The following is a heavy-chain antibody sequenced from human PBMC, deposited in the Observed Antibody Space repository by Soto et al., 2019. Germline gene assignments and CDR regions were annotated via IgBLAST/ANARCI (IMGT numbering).Heavy chain of an antibody. Sequence: QVQLVQSGAEVKKPGASVKVSCKASGYTFTGYYMHWVRQAPGQGLEWMGWINPNSGGTNYAQKFQGWVTMTMDTSISTAYMELSRLRSDDTAVYYCARENVVGSGWYAVDYWGQGTLVTVSS. D-gene: IGHD6-19*01. CDR2: INPNSGGT. CDR1: GYTFTGYY. J-gene: IGHJ4*02. V-gene: IGHV1-2*04. CDR3: ARENVVGSGWYAVDY.